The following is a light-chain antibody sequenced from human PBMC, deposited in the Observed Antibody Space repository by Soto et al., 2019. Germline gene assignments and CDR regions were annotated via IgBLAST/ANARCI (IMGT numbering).Light chain of an antibody. Sequence: QSVLTQPPSASGTPGQRVTISCSGSSSNIGSNFVYWYQQLPGTAPKLLIYRNNQRPSGVPDRFSGSRSATSASLAISGLRSEDEADYYCAAWDVSLMAAVFGGGTQLTVL. CDR2: RNN. CDR3: AAWDVSLMAAV. V-gene: IGLV1-47*01. CDR1: SSNIGSNF. J-gene: IGLJ7*01.